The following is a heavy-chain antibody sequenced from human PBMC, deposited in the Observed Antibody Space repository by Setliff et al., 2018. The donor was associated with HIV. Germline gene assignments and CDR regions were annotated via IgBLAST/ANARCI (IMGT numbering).Heavy chain of an antibody. J-gene: IGHJ3*02. CDR3: ARDLNLPGGEVFDI. V-gene: IGHV3-21*01. CDR2: LDGSSGYI. CDR1: GFTFSTYT. D-gene: IGHD2-2*01. Sequence: PGGSLRLSCAASGFTFSTYTMSWVRQAPGKGLEWVSSLDGSSGYIYYADSVKGRFTISRDNAKSSVYLQMNSLRAEDTAMYFCARDLNLPGGEVFDIWGQGTMVTVSS.